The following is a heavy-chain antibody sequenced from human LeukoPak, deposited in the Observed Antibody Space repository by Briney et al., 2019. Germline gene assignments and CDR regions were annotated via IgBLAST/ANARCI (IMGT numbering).Heavy chain of an antibody. CDR2: ISGKKGDT. Sequence: GASVKVSCKTSGYIFTSYGISWVRQAPGQGLEWMGWISGKKGDTKYAQKFQGRVTMTTDTSTNTAYVELRSPRSDDTAMYYCARDWPLVIVDYWGQGTLVTVSS. J-gene: IGHJ4*02. V-gene: IGHV1-18*01. CDR1: GYIFTSYG. CDR3: ARDWPLVIVDY. D-gene: IGHD2-21*01.